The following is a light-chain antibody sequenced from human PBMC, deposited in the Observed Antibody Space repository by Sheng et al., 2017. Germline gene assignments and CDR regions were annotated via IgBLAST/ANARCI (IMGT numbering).Light chain of an antibody. J-gene: IGKJ2*01. CDR2: GAS. CDR1: QPVSSSF. V-gene: IGKV3-20*01. Sequence: EAVLTQSPGTLSLSPGERATLSCRASQPVSSSFLAWYQQKPGRAPRLLISGASSRATGIPDRFSGSGSGTDFTLTISRLEPEDFAMYFCQQAGGELYTFGQGTKLEI. CDR3: QQAGGELYT.